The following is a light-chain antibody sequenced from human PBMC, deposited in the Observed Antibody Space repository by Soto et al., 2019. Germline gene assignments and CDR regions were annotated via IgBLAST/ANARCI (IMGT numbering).Light chain of an antibody. J-gene: IGKJ5*01. Sequence: EIVMTQSPGTLSLSPGDTATLSCRASQSLGSDLAWYQQKPGQAPRLLIYDASNRATGIPARFSGSGSGTDFTLTISSLEPEDFAVYYCQQRSNWPTFGQGTRLEIK. CDR3: QQRSNWPT. CDR2: DAS. CDR1: QSLGSD. V-gene: IGKV3-11*01.